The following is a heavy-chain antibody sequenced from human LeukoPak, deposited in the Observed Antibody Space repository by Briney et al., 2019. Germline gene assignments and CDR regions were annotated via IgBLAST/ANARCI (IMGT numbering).Heavy chain of an antibody. Sequence: SVKVSCKASGGTFSSYAISWVRQAPGQGLEWMGGIIPIFGTANYAQKFQGRVTITADESTGTAYMELSSLRSEDTAVYYCARGRRDGYNYRGYYFDYWGQGTLVTVSS. D-gene: IGHD5-24*01. CDR2: IIPIFGTA. CDR3: ARGRRDGYNYRGYYFDY. J-gene: IGHJ4*02. V-gene: IGHV1-69*13. CDR1: GGTFSSYA.